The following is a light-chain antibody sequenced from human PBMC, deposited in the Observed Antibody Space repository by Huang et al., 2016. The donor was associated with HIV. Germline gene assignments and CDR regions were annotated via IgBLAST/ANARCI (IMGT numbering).Light chain of an antibody. CDR3: QQSYSTPPWT. V-gene: IGKV1-39*01. Sequence: DIQMTQSPSSLSASVGDRVTITCRASQSVSNYLNWYQQKAGKAPKLPIYAATSLRSGVPSRFSGSGSGTDFTLTISSLQPEDFATYYCQQSYSTPPWTFGQGTKVEIK. J-gene: IGKJ1*01. CDR1: QSVSNY. CDR2: AAT.